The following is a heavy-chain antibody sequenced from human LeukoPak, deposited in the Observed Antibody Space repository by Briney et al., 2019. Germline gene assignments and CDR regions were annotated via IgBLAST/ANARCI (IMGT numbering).Heavy chain of an antibody. D-gene: IGHD3-22*01. J-gene: IGHJ6*02. V-gene: IGHV1-46*01. CDR3: ARVPLADSSGYDYYYYGMDV. CDR2: INPSGGST. CDR1: GYTFTSYY. Sequence: GASVKVSCKASGYTFTSYYMHWVRQAPGQGLEWMGIINPSGGSTSYAQKFQGRVTMTRNTSISTAYMELSSLRSEDTAVYYCARVPLADSSGYDYYYYGMDVWGQGTMVTVSS.